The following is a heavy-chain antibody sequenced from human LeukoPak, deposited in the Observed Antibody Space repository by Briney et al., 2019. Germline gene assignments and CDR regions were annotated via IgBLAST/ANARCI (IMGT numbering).Heavy chain of an antibody. J-gene: IGHJ5*02. CDR1: GFTFSSYG. CDR3: AKADCSGGSCYPAPTNWFDP. D-gene: IGHD2-15*01. CDR2: ISYDGSNK. Sequence: GRSLRLSCAASGFTFSSYGMHWVRQAPGKGLEWVAFISYDGSNKYYADSVKGRFTISRDNSKNTLYLQMNSLRAEDTAVYYCAKADCSGGSCYPAPTNWFDPWGQGTLVTVSS. V-gene: IGHV3-30*18.